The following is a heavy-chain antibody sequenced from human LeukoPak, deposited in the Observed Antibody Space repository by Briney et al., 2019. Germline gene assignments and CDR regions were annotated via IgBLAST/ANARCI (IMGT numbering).Heavy chain of an antibody. J-gene: IGHJ4*02. Sequence: QSGRSLRLSCAASGFTFSTFWMSWVRQAPGKGLEWVANINQDGSGQHYLDSVRGRFAISRDNAKNSLFLEMNSLRAEDTAVYYCVRDPDASPGPGWDFWGQGTLFSVSS. CDR2: INQDGSGQ. CDR3: VRDPDASPGPGWDF. V-gene: IGHV3-7*01. D-gene: IGHD3-10*01. CDR1: GFTFSTFW.